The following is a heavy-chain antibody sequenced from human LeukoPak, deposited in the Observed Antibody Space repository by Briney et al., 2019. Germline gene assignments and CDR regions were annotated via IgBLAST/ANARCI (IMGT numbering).Heavy chain of an antibody. D-gene: IGHD3-10*01. CDR2: IYPADSDT. Sequence: GESLKISCKASGYSFSSYWIGWIRQMPGKGLEWMGVIYPADSDTRYSPSFQGQVTISADKSISTAYLQWSSLRASDTAVYYCAKEDGEFAHWGQGTLVTVSS. CDR1: GYSFSSYW. CDR3: AKEDGEFAH. J-gene: IGHJ4*02. V-gene: IGHV5-51*01.